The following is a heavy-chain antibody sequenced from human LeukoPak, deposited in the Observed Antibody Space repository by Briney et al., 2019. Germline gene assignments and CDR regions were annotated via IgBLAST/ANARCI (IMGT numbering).Heavy chain of an antibody. CDR3: ARSSDGDYYYYFDY. Sequence: AGGSLRLSCAASGFTISSNYMSWVRQAPGKGLEWVSVLCSGGSAYYADSVRGRFTISRDNSKNTLYLQMSSLRAEDTAVYYCARSSDGDYYYYFDYWGQGTLVTVSS. J-gene: IGHJ4*02. CDR2: LCSGGSA. CDR1: GFTISSNY. D-gene: IGHD4-17*01. V-gene: IGHV3-53*01.